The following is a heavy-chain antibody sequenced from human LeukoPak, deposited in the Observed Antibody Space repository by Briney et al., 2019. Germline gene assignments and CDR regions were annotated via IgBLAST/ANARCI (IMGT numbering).Heavy chain of an antibody. V-gene: IGHV3-30*04. CDR1: GFTFSSYA. Sequence: GGSLRLSCAASGFTFSSYAMHWVRQAPGKGLEWVAVIPYDGGNKYYADSVKGRFTISRDNSKNTLYLQLNSLRAEDTAVYYCAREPGWSSTSYYYYMDVWGKGTTVTVSS. D-gene: IGHD6-6*01. CDR2: IPYDGGNK. J-gene: IGHJ6*03. CDR3: AREPGWSSTSYYYYMDV.